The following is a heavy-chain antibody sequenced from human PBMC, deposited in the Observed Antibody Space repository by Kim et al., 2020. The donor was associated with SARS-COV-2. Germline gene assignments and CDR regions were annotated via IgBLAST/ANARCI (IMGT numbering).Heavy chain of an antibody. V-gene: IGHV1-24*01. CDR1: GYTLTELS. J-gene: IGHJ6*02. D-gene: IGHD6-19*01. Sequence: ASVKVSCKVSGYTLTELSMHWVRHAPGKGLEWMGGFDPEDGETIYAQKFQGRVTMTEDTSTDTAYMELSSLRSEDTAVYYCATGVAVAGTPSDYYYYYGMDVWGQGTTVTVSS. CDR3: ATGVAVAGTPSDYYYYYGMDV. CDR2: FDPEDGET.